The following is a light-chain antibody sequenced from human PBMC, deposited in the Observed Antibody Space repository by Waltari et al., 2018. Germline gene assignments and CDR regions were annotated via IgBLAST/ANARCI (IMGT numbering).Light chain of an antibody. V-gene: IGKV4-1*01. CDR2: WAS. J-gene: IGKJ4*01. Sequence: DIVMTQSPDSLAVSLCERATINCKSSQSVLYSSNNKNYLAWYQQKPGQPPKLIIYWASTRESGVPDRFSGSESGTDFTLTISSLQAEDVAVYYCQQYYNSPLTFGGGTKVEIK. CDR1: QSVLYSSNNKNY. CDR3: QQYYNSPLT.